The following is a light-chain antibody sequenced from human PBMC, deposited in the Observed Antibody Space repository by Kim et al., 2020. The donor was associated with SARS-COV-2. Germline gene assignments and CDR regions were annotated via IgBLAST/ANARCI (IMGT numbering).Light chain of an antibody. CDR2: DAS. Sequence: DIQMTQSPSSLSASVGDRVTITCQASQDISNYLNWYQQKPGKAPKLLIYDASNLERGVPSRFSGSGYGTDFTFTISSLQPEDIAVYYCHQYNHLPPYTFGQGTKLEI. CDR3: HQYNHLPPYT. CDR1: QDISNY. J-gene: IGKJ2*01. V-gene: IGKV1-33*01.